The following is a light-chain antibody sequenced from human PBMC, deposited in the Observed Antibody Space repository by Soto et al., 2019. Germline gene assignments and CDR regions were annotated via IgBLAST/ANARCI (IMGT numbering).Light chain of an antibody. CDR2: SAS. V-gene: IGKV3-20*01. J-gene: IGKJ1*01. CDR1: QSVTSNS. Sequence: EIVLTQSPGSLSLSPGEGATLSCRASQSVTSNSLAWYQQKPGQAPRLLIYSASSRATGIPDRFSGRGSGTDFALTIRRLEPEEFAVYLCHQYGSSPWTFGQGTKVEIK. CDR3: HQYGSSPWT.